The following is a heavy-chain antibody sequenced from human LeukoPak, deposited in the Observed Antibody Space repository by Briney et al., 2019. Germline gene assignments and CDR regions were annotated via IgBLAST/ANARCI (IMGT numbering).Heavy chain of an antibody. V-gene: IGHV4-4*07. CDR1: GGSISGYY. CDR3: ARDLSLAGHNYGIDY. J-gene: IGHJ4*02. CDR2: IYSTGTT. D-gene: IGHD5-18*01. Sequence: PSETLSLTCTVSGGSISGYYWTWIRQPAGKGLEWIGGIYSTGTTNYNPSLKSRVPMSVDKPKNQFSLKLNSVTAADTALYYCARDLSLAGHNYGIDYWGQGTLVTVSS.